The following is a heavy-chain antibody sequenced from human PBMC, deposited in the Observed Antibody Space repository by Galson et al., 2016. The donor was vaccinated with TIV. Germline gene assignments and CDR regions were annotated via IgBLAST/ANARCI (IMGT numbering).Heavy chain of an antibody. D-gene: IGHD2-21*02. J-gene: IGHJ6*02. CDR3: ARHLSTAEYFGMDV. V-gene: IGHV3-53*01. Sequence: ASVKGRFTISRDSSKNTVFLQMNSLRADDTAVYFCARHLSTAEYFGMDVWGQGTTVTVSS.